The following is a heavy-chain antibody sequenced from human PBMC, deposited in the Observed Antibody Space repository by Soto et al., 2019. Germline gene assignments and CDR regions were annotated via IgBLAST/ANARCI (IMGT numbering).Heavy chain of an antibody. V-gene: IGHV4-59*08. CDR3: ARRYCSGGSCYFDY. CDR1: GGSISSYY. Sequence: SETLSLTCTVSGGSISSYYWSWIRQPPGKGLEWIGYIYYSGSTNYNPSLKSRVTISVDTSKNQFSLKLSSVTAAATAVYYCARRYCSGGSCYFDYWGQGTLVTV. D-gene: IGHD2-15*01. CDR2: IYYSGST. J-gene: IGHJ4*02.